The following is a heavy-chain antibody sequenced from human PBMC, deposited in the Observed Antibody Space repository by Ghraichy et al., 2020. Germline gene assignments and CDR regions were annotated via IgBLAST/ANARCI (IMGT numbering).Heavy chain of an antibody. Sequence: SETLSLTCAVSGGSISSSNWWSWVRQPPGKGLEWIGEIYHSGSTNYNPSLKSRVTISVDKSKNQFSLKLSSVTAADTAVYYCAGQGIAAAGGPYFDYWGQGTLVTVSS. CDR1: GGSISSSNW. V-gene: IGHV4-4*02. CDR2: IYHSGST. J-gene: IGHJ4*02. CDR3: AGQGIAAAGGPYFDY. D-gene: IGHD6-13*01.